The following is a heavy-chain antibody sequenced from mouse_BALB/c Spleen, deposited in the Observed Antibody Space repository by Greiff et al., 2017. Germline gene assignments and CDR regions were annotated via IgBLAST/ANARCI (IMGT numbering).Heavy chain of an antibody. Sequence: EVKLQESGAELVRPGALVKLSCKASGFNIKDYYMHWVKQRPEQGLEWIGWIDPENGNTIYDPKFQGKASITADTSSNTAYLQLSSLTSEDTAVYYCTFYYGYDGAYWGQGTLVTVSA. D-gene: IGHD2-2*01. V-gene: IGHV14-1*02. CDR3: TFYYGYDGAY. CDR2: IDPENGNT. CDR1: GFNIKDYY. J-gene: IGHJ3*01.